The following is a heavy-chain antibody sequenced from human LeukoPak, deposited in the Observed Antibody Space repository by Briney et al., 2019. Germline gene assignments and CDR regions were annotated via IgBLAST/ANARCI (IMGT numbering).Heavy chain of an antibody. CDR3: ARGRGYPHFDF. D-gene: IGHD2-2*01. J-gene: IGHJ4*02. CDR2: LSYDGNNN. CDR1: GFTFSNYF. Sequence: GRSLRLSCAASGFTFSNYFMHWVRQAPGKGLEWVAVLSYDGNNNYYADSVKGRFTISRDNSKNTLYLQLNSLRAEDTAVYYCARGRGYPHFDFWGQGTLVTVSS. V-gene: IGHV3-30-3*01.